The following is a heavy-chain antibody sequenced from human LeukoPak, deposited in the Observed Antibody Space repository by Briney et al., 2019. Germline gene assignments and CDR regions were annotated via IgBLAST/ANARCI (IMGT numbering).Heavy chain of an antibody. CDR3: ASAGGTIFGVVSDS. J-gene: IGHJ4*02. CDR1: GGSFSGYY. Sequence: SETLSLTCAVYGGSFSGYYWSWIRQPPGKGLEWIGEINHSGSTNYNPSLKSRVTISVDTSKNQFSLKLSSVTAADTAVYYCASAGGTIFGVVSDSWGQGTLVTVSS. D-gene: IGHD3-3*01. V-gene: IGHV4-34*01. CDR2: INHSGST.